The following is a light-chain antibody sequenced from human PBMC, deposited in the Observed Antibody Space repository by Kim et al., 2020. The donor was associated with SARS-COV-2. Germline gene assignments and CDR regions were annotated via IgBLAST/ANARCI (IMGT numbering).Light chain of an antibody. V-gene: IGKV1-5*03. Sequence: DIQMTQSPSTLSASVGDSVTITCRASQSIERWVAWYQQKPGRAPNFLIYKASVLEPGVPSKFSGSGFGTEFTLTIGDLQPGDSATYYCQQYYTWTFGQGTKVDIK. J-gene: IGKJ1*01. CDR1: QSIERW. CDR3: QQYYTWT. CDR2: KAS.